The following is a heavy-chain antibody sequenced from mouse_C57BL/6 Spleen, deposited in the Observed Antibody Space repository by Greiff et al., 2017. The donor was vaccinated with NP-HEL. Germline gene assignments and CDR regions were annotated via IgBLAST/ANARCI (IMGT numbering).Heavy chain of an antibody. CDR1: GFTFSSYG. J-gene: IGHJ2*01. CDR3: ARHGNYDYDDAYFDY. CDR2: ISSGGSYT. V-gene: IGHV5-6*01. Sequence: EVKLMESGGDLVKPGGSLKLSCAASGFTFSSYGMSWVRQTPDKRLEWVATISSGGSYTYYPDSVKGRFTISRDNAKNTLYLQMSSLKSEYTAMYYCARHGNYDYDDAYFDYWGQGTTLTVSS. D-gene: IGHD2-4*01.